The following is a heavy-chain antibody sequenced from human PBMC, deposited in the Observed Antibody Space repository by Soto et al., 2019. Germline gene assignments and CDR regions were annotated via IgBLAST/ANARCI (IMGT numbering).Heavy chain of an antibody. D-gene: IGHD6-19*01. CDR1: GGSISSGGYS. J-gene: IGHJ4*02. CDR2: IYHSGST. CDR3: PGGRQWLAFDY. V-gene: IGHV4-30-2*02. Sequence: SETLSLTCAVSGGSISSGGYSWSWIRQPPGKGLEWIGYIYHSGSTYYNPSLKSRVTISVDRSKNQLSLELSSVTAADTALYYCPGGRQWLAFDYWGQGILVTVSS.